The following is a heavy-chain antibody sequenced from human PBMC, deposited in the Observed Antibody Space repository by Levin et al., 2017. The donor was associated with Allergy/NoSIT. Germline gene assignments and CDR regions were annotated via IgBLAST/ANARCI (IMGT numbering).Heavy chain of an antibody. J-gene: IGHJ4*02. V-gene: IGHV5-51*01. Sequence: GESLKISCKGSGYSFPSYWIGWVRQMPGKGLEWMGIIYPGDSDTRYTPSFHGHVTISVDKSISTAYLQWSSLKASDAAMYYCAIRGAAGDSFGYYFDYWGRGTLVTVSS. CDR1: GYSFPSYW. CDR3: AIRGAAGDSFGYYFDY. CDR2: IYPGDSDT. D-gene: IGHD2-21*02.